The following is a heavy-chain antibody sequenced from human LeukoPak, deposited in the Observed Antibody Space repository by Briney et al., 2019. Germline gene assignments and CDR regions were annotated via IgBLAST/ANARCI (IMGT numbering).Heavy chain of an antibody. CDR1: GYTFTSYG. CDR3: ARGNHVIDVPARGDAFDI. CDR2: ISAYNGNT. J-gene: IGHJ3*02. Sequence: SVRVSCKASGYTFTSYGISWVRQAPGQGLEWMGWISAYNGNTNYAQKLQGRVTMTTDTSTSTAYMELRSLRSDDTAVYYCARGNHVIDVPARGDAFDIWGQGTMVTVSS. D-gene: IGHD3-10*02. V-gene: IGHV1-18*04.